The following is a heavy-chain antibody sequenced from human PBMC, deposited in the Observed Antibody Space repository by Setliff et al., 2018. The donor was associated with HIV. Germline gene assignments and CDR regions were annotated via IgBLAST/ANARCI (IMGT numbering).Heavy chain of an antibody. CDR3: ARVTSDSSGYYWGYYFDY. CDR2: INHSGST. V-gene: IGHV4-34*01. J-gene: IGHJ4*02. CDR1: GGSFSGYY. D-gene: IGHD3-22*01. Sequence: SETLSLTCAVYGGSFSGYYWSWIRQPPGKGLEWIGEINHSGSTNYNPSLKSRFTISRDNSENTLYLQMNGLRSEDTAVYYCARVTSDSSGYYWGYYFDYWGQGTRVTVSS.